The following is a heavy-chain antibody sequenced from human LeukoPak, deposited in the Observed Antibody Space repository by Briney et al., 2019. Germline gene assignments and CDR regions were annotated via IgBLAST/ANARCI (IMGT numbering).Heavy chain of an antibody. Sequence: PGGSLRLSCAASGFTFSSYAMSWVRQAPGKGLEWVSAISGSGGSTYYADSVKGRFTISRDNSKNTLYLQMNSLRAEDTAVYYCASYGGSLLYFQHWGQGTLVTVSS. J-gene: IGHJ1*01. V-gene: IGHV3-23*01. CDR3: ASYGGSLLYFQH. CDR2: ISGSGGST. D-gene: IGHD2-15*01. CDR1: GFTFSSYA.